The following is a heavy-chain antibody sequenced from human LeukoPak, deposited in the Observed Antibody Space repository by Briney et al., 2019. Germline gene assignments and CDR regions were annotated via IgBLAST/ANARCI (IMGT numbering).Heavy chain of an antibody. CDR3: AREEGQQLVLSGNDY. Sequence: GGSLRLSCAASGFTFSSYGMHWVRQAPGKGLEWVAFIRYDGSNKYYADSVKGRFTISRDNSKNTLYQQMNSLRAEDTAVYYCAREEGQQLVLSGNDYWGQGTLVTVSS. V-gene: IGHV3-30*02. CDR2: IRYDGSNK. D-gene: IGHD6-13*01. J-gene: IGHJ4*02. CDR1: GFTFSSYG.